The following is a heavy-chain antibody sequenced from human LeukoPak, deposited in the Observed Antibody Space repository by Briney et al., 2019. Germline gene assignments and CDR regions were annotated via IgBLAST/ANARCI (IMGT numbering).Heavy chain of an antibody. CDR2: IYYSGST. CDR1: GGSISSGGYY. J-gene: IGHJ4*02. CDR3: ASGRQGYCSSTSCYLFDY. D-gene: IGHD2-2*01. Sequence: SETLSLTCTVSGGSISSGGYYWSWVRQHPGKGLEWIVYIYYSGSTYYNPSLKSRFTISVDTSKNQFSLKLSSVTAADTAVYYCASGRQGYCSSTSCYLFDYWGQGTLVTVSS. V-gene: IGHV4-31*03.